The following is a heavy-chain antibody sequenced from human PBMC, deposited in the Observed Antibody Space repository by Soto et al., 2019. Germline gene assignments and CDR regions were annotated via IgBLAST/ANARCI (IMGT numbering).Heavy chain of an antibody. Sequence: QVQLQQSGPGLVRPSQTLSPTCTVSGVTVSSDAYYWSWIRQRPGKSMQWIGNIYHTGSNFYTPSFQSPVVISLGASTSQFSLRLRSVTAADTAGDFCARYRFGVLMWAKLDSGGQGTLVTVSS. D-gene: IGHD3-16*02. CDR1: GVTVSSDAYY. V-gene: IGHV4-31*01. CDR3: ARYRFGVLMWAKLDS. CDR2: IYHTGSN. J-gene: IGHJ5*01.